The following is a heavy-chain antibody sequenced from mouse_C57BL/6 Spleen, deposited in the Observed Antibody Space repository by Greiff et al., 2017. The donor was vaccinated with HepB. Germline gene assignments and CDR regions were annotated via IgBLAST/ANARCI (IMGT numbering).Heavy chain of an antibody. Sequence: EVQGVESGGGLVKPGGSLKLSCAASGFTFSDYGMHWVRQAPEKGLEWVAYISSGSSTIYYADTVKGRFTISRDNAKNTLFLQMTSLRSEDTAMYYCATTMVTTGFAYWGQGTLVTVSA. D-gene: IGHD2-2*01. CDR1: GFTFSDYG. CDR3: ATTMVTTGFAY. J-gene: IGHJ3*01. CDR2: ISSGSSTI. V-gene: IGHV5-17*01.